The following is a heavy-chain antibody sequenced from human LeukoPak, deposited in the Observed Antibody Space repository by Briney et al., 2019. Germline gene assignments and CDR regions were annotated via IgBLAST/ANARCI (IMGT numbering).Heavy chain of an antibody. D-gene: IGHD6-13*01. CDR1: GYSISSGYY. CDR3: AREMEQQLVQGWFDP. Sequence: SETLSLTCTVSGYSISSGYYWGWIRQPPGKGLEWIGSIYHSGSTYYNPSLKSRVTISVDTSKNQFSLKLSSVTAADTAVYYCAREMEQQLVQGWFDPWGQGTLVTVSS. CDR2: IYHSGST. J-gene: IGHJ5*02. V-gene: IGHV4-38-2*02.